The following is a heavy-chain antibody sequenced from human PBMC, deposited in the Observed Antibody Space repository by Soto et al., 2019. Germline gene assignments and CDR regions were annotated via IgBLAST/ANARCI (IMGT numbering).Heavy chain of an antibody. CDR2: ISYDGSNK. CDR3: ARDRCSSTSCYYYYGMDV. CDR1: GFTFSSYA. D-gene: IGHD2-2*01. J-gene: IGHJ6*02. Sequence: QVQLVESGGGVVQPGRSLRLSCAASGFTFSSYAMHWVRQAPGKGLEWVAVISYDGSNKYYADSVKGRFTISRDNSKNTLYLQMNSLRAEATAVYYCARDRCSSTSCYYYYGMDVWGQGTTVTVSS. V-gene: IGHV3-30-3*01.